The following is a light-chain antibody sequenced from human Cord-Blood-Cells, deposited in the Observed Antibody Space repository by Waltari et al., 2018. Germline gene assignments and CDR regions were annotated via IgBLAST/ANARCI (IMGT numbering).Light chain of an antibody. CDR3: QVWDSSTVV. J-gene: IGLJ2*01. CDR2: RDS. Sequence: GGNNIGSKNVHWYQQKPGQAPVLVIYRDSNRPSGIPERFSGSNSGNTANLTISRAQAGDEADYYCQVWDSSTVVFGGGTKLTVL. CDR1: NIGSKN. V-gene: IGLV3-9*01.